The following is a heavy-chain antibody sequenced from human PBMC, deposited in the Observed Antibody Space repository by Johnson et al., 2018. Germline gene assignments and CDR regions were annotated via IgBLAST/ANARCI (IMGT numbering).Heavy chain of an antibody. Sequence: QVQLQESGPGLVKPSETLSLTCSVSGGSISPYYWSWIRLAPGKGLDWIGYIYSSGSTNYNPPPKTPVPITVDTSKNQFSLRRRSVTAANTAVYYCAREIKHYDILTSYYYYMDVWGKGTTVTVSS. CDR1: GGSISPYY. CDR2: IYSSGST. V-gene: IGHV4-59*01. J-gene: IGHJ6*03. CDR3: AREIKHYDILTSYYYYMDV. D-gene: IGHD3-9*01.